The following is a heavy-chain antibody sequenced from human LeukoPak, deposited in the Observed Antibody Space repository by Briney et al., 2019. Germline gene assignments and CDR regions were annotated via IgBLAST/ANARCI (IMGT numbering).Heavy chain of an antibody. CDR3: MCGMTTVTTDYYGMDV. CDR1: GFTFSSYA. CDR2: ISYDGSNK. J-gene: IGHJ6*02. V-gene: IGHV3-30-3*01. D-gene: IGHD4-17*01. Sequence: GGSLRLSCAASGFTFSSYALHWVRQAPGKGLEWVAVISYDGSNKYYADSVKGRFTISRDNSKNTLYLQMNSLRAEDTAVYYCMCGMTTVTTDYYGMDVWGQGTTVTVSS.